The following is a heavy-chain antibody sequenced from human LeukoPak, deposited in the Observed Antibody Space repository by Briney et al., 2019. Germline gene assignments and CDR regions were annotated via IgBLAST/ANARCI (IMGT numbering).Heavy chain of an antibody. CDR1: GFIFSNFA. D-gene: IGHD3-3*01. Sequence: GGSLRLSCAASGFIFSNFAMSWVRQAPGKGLEWVSSISGTGGTTYYGDSVKGRFTISGDNSKNMLYLQMNSLRAEDTAVYFCAKNSAIFGVALYWYFALWGRGTLVTVSS. CDR3: AKNSAIFGVALYWYFAL. V-gene: IGHV3-23*01. J-gene: IGHJ2*01. CDR2: ISGTGGTT.